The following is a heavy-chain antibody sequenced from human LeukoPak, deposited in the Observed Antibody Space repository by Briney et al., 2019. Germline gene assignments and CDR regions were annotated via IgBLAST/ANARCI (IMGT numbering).Heavy chain of an antibody. J-gene: IGHJ3*02. Sequence: PGGSLRLSCAASGFTFSDYYMSWIRQAPGKGLEWVSYISSSGSTIYYADSVKGRFTISRDNAKNSLYLQMNSLRAEDTAVYYCARTATMDPDAFDIWGQGTMVTVSS. D-gene: IGHD5-12*01. V-gene: IGHV3-11*04. CDR1: GFTFSDYY. CDR2: ISSSGSTI. CDR3: ARTATMDPDAFDI.